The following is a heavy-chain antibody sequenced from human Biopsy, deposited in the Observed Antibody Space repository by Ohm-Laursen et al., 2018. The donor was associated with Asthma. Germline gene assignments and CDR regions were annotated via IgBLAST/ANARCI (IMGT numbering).Heavy chain of an antibody. CDR1: GFSFGSFG. J-gene: IGHJ4*02. D-gene: IGHD3-3*01. CDR2: ISFDGRYE. CDR3: ASRGGDFWSGYYMDY. Sequence: SLRLSCAASGFSFGSFGMHWVRQVPGKGPEWGALISFDGRYEYYADSVKGRFTISRDNPMKRLYLQMSSLTAEDTAVYYCASRGGDFWSGYYMDYWGQGTLVTVSS. V-gene: IGHV3-30*03.